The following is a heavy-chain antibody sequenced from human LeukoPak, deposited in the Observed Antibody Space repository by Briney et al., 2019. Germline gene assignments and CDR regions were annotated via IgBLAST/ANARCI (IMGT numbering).Heavy chain of an antibody. V-gene: IGHV4-39*01. D-gene: IGHD2-8*01. CDR2: IYYSGST. J-gene: IGHJ5*02. CDR3: ARVDCTNGVCYANWFDP. CDR1: GGSISSSSYY. Sequence: PSETLSLTYTVSGGSISSSSYYWGWIRQPPGKGPEWIGSIYYSGSTYYNPSLKSRVTISVDTSKNQFSLKLSSVTAADTAVYYCARVDCTNGVCYANWFDPWGQGTLVTVSS.